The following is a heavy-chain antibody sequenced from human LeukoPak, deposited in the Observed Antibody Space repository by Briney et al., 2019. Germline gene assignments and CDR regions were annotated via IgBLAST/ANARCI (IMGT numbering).Heavy chain of an antibody. D-gene: IGHD1-26*01. J-gene: IGHJ4*02. CDR1: GFTFDDYA. CDR3: ATYSGVHHKTFDD. Sequence: GRSLRLSCAASGFTFDDYAMHWVRQAPGKGLEWVSGISWNSGSIGYADSVKGRFTISRDNAKNSLYLQMNSLRAEDTALYYCATYSGVHHKTFDDWGQGTLVTVSS. CDR2: ISWNSGSI. V-gene: IGHV3-9*01.